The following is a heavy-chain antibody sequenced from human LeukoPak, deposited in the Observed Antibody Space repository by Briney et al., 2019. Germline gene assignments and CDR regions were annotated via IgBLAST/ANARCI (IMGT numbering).Heavy chain of an antibody. V-gene: IGHV4-34*01. D-gene: IGHD3-22*01. CDR1: GGSFSGYY. J-gene: IGHJ6*03. CDR3: ARQRRPHVLTTHSGYYYMDV. CDR2: INHSGST. Sequence: SETLSLTCAVYGGSFSGYYWSWIRQPPGKGLEWIGEINHSGSTNYNPSLKSRVTISVDTSKNQFSLKLSSVTAADTAVYYCARQRRPHVLTTHSGYYYMDVWGKGTTVTVSS.